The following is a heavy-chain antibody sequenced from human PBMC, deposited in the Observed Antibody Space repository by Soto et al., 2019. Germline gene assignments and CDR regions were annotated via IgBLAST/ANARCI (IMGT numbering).Heavy chain of an antibody. V-gene: IGHV3-23*01. CDR1: GFTFSSYA. CDR3: AKDPEGYDSSGYYFYYGMDV. J-gene: IGHJ6*02. Sequence: EVQLLESGGGLVQPGGSLRLSCAASGFTFSSYAMSWVRQAPGKGLEWLSGISGSDDSPYYADSVEGRFTISRDNSKSTLYLQMNSLRAEDTGVYYCAKDPEGYDSSGYYFYYGMDVWGQGTTVTVSS. CDR2: ISGSDDSP. D-gene: IGHD3-22*01.